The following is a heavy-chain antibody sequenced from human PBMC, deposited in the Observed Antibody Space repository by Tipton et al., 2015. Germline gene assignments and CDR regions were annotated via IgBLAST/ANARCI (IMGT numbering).Heavy chain of an antibody. Sequence: LSLTCTVSGGSISSSSYYWGWIRQPPGKGLEWVSYITGSSRTIYYADSVKGRFTISRDNAKNSLYLQMNSLRDEDTAVYYCARKSLLLDYWGQGTLVTVSS. CDR1: GGSISSSS. CDR3: ARKSLLLDY. J-gene: IGHJ4*02. CDR2: ITGSSRTI. D-gene: IGHD2-15*01. V-gene: IGHV3-48*02.